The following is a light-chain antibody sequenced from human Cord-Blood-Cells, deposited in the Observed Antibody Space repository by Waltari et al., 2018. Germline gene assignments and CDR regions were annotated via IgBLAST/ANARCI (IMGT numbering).Light chain of an antibody. J-gene: IGKJ1*01. Sequence: DIQMTQSPSSLSASVGDRVTITCRASQSSSSYLNWYQQKPGKAPQLLIYAASSLQSGVPSRFSGSVSGTYFTLTISSLQPEDFATYYAQQSYSTPPTFGQGTKVEIK. CDR1: QSSSSY. V-gene: IGKV1-39*01. CDR2: AAS. CDR3: QQSYSTPPT.